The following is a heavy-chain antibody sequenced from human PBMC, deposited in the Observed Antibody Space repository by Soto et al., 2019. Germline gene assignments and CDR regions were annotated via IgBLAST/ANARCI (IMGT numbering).Heavy chain of an antibody. D-gene: IGHD3-22*01. CDR3: AKEAGGRYYYDSSAYYLWNYFDY. CDR2: ISYDGDNK. Sequence: GGSLRLSCAASGFTFSSYGIHWVRQAPGKGLEWVAVISYDGDNKYYAESVKGRFTISRDNSKNTLYLQMNSLRAEDTAVYYCAKEAGGRYYYDSSAYYLWNYFDYWGQGTLVTVSS. CDR1: GFTFSSYG. J-gene: IGHJ4*02. V-gene: IGHV3-30*18.